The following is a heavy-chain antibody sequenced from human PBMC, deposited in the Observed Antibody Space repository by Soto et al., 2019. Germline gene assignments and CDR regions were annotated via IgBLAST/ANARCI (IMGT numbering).Heavy chain of an antibody. CDR1: GYSISSGSY. J-gene: IGHJ4*01. Sequence: SETLSLTCTVCGYSISSGSYWAWVRQPPGNGPEWMASIYHRGTTFYNPSLKSRITISVDTSNNHFSLKLTSVTAADTAVYYCARVHVMVVAGSTFDYWGHGTLVTVS. D-gene: IGHD6-19*01. CDR3: ARVHVMVVAGSTFDY. V-gene: IGHV4-38-2*02. CDR2: IYHRGTT.